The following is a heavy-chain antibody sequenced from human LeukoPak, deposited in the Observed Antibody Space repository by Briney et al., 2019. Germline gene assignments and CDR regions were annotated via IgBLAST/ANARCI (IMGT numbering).Heavy chain of an antibody. D-gene: IGHD5-18*01. J-gene: IGHJ4*02. Sequence: ASVKVSCKASGYTFTNYGFHWLRQAPGQGPEWMGWIRVSDGDTKYAQKFQGRVTLTRDTSANTAYMDLWSLRSDDTAVYFCARSGFSFGYHYFDLWGQGTLVTVSS. CDR3: ARSGFSFGYHYFDL. V-gene: IGHV1-18*01. CDR1: GYTFTNYG. CDR2: IRVSDGDT.